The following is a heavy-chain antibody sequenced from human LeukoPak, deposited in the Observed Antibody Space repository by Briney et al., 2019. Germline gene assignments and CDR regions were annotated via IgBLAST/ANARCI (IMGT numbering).Heavy chain of an antibody. V-gene: IGHV3-7*01. CDR1: GFSFSDYW. D-gene: IGHD1-14*01. Sequence: PGGSLRLSCAASGFSFSDYWMNWVRQAPGKGLDWVANINQDESEKYYVDSVKGRFTISRDNAKNSLYLQMNSLRVEDTAVYYCVRTPGPGPENYWCQSTPVTVSS. CDR3: VRTPGPGPENY. CDR2: INQDESEK. J-gene: IGHJ4*02.